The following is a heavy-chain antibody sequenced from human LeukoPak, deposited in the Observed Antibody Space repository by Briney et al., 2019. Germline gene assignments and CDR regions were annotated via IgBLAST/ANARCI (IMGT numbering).Heavy chain of an antibody. D-gene: IGHD3-22*01. Sequence: SEALSLTCTVSGGSISSGSYYWSWIRQPAGKGLEWIGRIYTSGSTNYNPSLKSRVTISVDTSKNQFSLKLSSVTAADTAVYYCAREDYYDNWFDPWGQGTLVTVSS. V-gene: IGHV4-61*02. J-gene: IGHJ5*02. CDR1: GGSISSGSYY. CDR3: AREDYYDNWFDP. CDR2: IYTSGST.